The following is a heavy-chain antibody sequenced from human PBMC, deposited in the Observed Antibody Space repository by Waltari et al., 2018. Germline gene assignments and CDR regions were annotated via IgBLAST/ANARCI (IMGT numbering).Heavy chain of an antibody. Sequence: QVQLQESGPGLVKPSETLSLTCTVSPGSIRSFYWSWIRLPPGKGLEWIGYIYHSGITSYNPSLKSRVTIGVDTSKNQFSLKMRSVTAADTAVYYCARTAPPYSNAAYGGWSDPWGQGTWSPSPQ. CDR3: ARTAPPYSNAAYGGWSDP. CDR2: IYHSGIT. V-gene: IGHV4-59*08. J-gene: IGHJ5*02. CDR1: PGSIRSFY. D-gene: IGHD4-4*01.